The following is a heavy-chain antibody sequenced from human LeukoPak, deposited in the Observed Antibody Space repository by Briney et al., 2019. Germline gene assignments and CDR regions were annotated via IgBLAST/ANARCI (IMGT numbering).Heavy chain of an antibody. CDR1: GGTFSSYA. D-gene: IGHD2-15*01. CDR2: IIPIFGTA. CDR3: ARVVSWVVAATPPFDP. Sequence: ASVKVSCKASGGTFSSYAISWVRQAPGQGLEWMGGIIPIFGTANYAQKFQGRATITADESTSTAYMELSSLRSEDTAVYYCARVVSWVVAATPPFDPWGQGTLVTVSS. V-gene: IGHV1-69*13. J-gene: IGHJ5*02.